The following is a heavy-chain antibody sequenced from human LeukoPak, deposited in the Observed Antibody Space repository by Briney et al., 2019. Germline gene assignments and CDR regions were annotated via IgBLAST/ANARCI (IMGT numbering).Heavy chain of an antibody. D-gene: IGHD2-2*01. Sequence: GGSLRLSCAASGFTFSSYGMHWVRQAPGKGLEWVAVIWYDGSNKYYADPVKGRFTISRDNSKNTLYLQMNSLRAEDTAVYYCARGVVVVPAAPKNYYYYMDVWGKGTTVTVSS. V-gene: IGHV3-33*01. J-gene: IGHJ6*03. CDR3: ARGVVVVPAAPKNYYYYMDV. CDR2: IWYDGSNK. CDR1: GFTFSSYG.